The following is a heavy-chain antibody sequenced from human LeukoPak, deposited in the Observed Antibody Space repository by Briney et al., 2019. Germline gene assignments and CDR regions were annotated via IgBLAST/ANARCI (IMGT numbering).Heavy chain of an antibody. D-gene: IGHD2-2*01. CDR1: GGTFSSYA. CDR2: IIPIFGTA. V-gene: IGHV1-69*13. Sequence: SVKVSCKASGGTFSSYAISWVRQAPGQGLEWMGGIIPIFGTANYAQKFQGRVTITADESTSTAYMELSSLRSEDTAVYYCARDVRVVVPAAIGYYYYYYMDVRGKGTTVTVSS. CDR3: ARDVRVVVPAAIGYYYYYYMDV. J-gene: IGHJ6*03.